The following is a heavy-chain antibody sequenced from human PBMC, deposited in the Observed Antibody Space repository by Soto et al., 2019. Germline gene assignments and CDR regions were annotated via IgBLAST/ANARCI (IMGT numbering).Heavy chain of an antibody. J-gene: IGHJ6*03. D-gene: IGHD3-10*01. CDR1: GFTFSSYA. CDR3: AKTFDDYYYMDV. CDR2: ISGSGGST. Sequence: EVQLLESGGGLVQPGGSLRLSCAASGFTFSSYAMSWVRQAPGKGLEWVSAISGSGGSTYYADSVKGRFTISRDNSKNTLYVQMNSLRAEDTAVYYCAKTFDDYYYMDVWGKGTTVTVSS. V-gene: IGHV3-23*01.